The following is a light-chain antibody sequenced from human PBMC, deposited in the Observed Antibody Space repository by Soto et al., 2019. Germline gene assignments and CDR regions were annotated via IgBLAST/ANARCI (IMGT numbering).Light chain of an antibody. Sequence: EIVMTQSPATLSVSPGERATLSCRASQSLSTNLAWYQQKAGQAPRLLIHGASTRATGIPARFSGSGSGTEFSLTISSLQSEDFVVYYCQQYDNWPLTFGGGTKVEIK. CDR2: GAS. V-gene: IGKV3-15*01. CDR3: QQYDNWPLT. CDR1: QSLSTN. J-gene: IGKJ4*01.